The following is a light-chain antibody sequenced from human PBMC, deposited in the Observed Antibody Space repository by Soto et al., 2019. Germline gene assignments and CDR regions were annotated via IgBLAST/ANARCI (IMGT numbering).Light chain of an antibody. CDR1: QTIGTS. CDR2: DTS. Sequence: EIVLTQSPATLSLSPGERASLSCRASQTIGTSVAWYQQKPCQAPRLLIYDTSVRATGLPARFRGSGSGTDFTLTISSLEPEDFAVYYCQQRSNWPLTFGGGTKV. CDR3: QQRSNWPLT. V-gene: IGKV3-11*01. J-gene: IGKJ4*01.